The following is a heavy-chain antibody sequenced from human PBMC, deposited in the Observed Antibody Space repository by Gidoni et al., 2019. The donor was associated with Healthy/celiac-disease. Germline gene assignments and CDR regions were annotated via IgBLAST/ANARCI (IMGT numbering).Heavy chain of an antibody. J-gene: IGHJ4*02. CDR1: GGSISSSSYY. CDR3: AREGSQLTITMVRGVIY. D-gene: IGHD3-10*01. V-gene: IGHV4-39*07. CDR2: IYYSGST. Sequence: QLQLQESGPGLVKPSETLSLTCTVSGGSISSSSYYWGWLRQPPGKGLEWIGSIYYSGSTYYNPSLKSRVTISVDTSKNQFSLKLSSVTAADTAVYYCAREGSQLTITMVRGVIYWGQGTLVTVSS.